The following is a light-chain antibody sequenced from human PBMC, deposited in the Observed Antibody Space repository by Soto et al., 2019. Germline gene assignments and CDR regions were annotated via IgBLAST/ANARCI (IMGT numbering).Light chain of an antibody. CDR2: RAS. CDR3: QQYSDWPWT. CDR1: QSLSTD. Sequence: EIEMTQSPATLSVSPGESATLSCRASQSLSTDLAWYQQRPGQAPRLLIYRASTRATGIPARFSGSGSGTEFTLTISSLQSEDFAVYCCQQYSDWPWTFGQGTKVEIK. V-gene: IGKV3-15*01. J-gene: IGKJ1*01.